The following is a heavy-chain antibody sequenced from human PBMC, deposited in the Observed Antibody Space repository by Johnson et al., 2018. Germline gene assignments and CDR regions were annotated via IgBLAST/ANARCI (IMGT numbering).Heavy chain of an antibody. CDR1: GFTFSSYA. D-gene: IGHD3-22*01. Sequence: QVQLVQAGGGVVQPGRSLRLSCAASGFTFSSYAMHWVRQAPGKGLEWVAVISYDGSNKYYADSVKGRFTISRDNSKNTLYLKMNSLRAEDTSWYYCAKDSNPSVYDSSGTSPAFDIWGQGTMVAVSS. V-gene: IGHV3-30-3*01. CDR3: AKDSNPSVYDSSGTSPAFDI. J-gene: IGHJ3*02. CDR2: ISYDGSNK.